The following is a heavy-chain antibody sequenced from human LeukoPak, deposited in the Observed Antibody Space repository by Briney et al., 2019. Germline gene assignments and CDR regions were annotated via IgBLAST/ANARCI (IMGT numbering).Heavy chain of an antibody. D-gene: IGHD3-10*01. J-gene: IGHJ5*02. Sequence: SETLSLTCTVSGGSISSSTYNWDWIRQPPGKGLEWIGRISYSGSTYYNPSLKSRVTISVDTSKNQFSLKLSSVTAADTAVYYCARRVTSYYYGSGSYPNWFDPWGQGTLVTVSS. V-gene: IGHV4-39*07. CDR1: GGSISSSTYN. CDR3: ARRVTSYYYGSGSYPNWFDP. CDR2: ISYSGST.